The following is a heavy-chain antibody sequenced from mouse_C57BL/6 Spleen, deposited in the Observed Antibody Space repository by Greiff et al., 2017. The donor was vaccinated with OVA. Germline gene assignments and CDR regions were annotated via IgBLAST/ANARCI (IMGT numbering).Heavy chain of an antibody. CDR3: ARSRDYYGPFDY. D-gene: IGHD1-1*01. V-gene: IGHV1-69*01. Sequence: QVQLQQPGAELVMPGASVKLSCKASGYTFTSYWMHWVKQRPGQGLEWIGEIDPSDSYTNYNQKFKGKSTLTVDKSSSTAYMQLSSLTSEYSAVYYCARSRDYYGPFDYWGQGTTLTVSS. J-gene: IGHJ2*01. CDR2: IDPSDSYT. CDR1: GYTFTSYW.